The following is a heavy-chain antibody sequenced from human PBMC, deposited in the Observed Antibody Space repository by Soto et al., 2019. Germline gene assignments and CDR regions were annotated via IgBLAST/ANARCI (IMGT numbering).Heavy chain of an antibody. CDR1: GYTFTSY. Sequence: SCKASGYTFTSYWSWIRQPPGKGLEWIGYIYYSGSTNYNPSLKSRVTISVDTSKNQFSLKLSSVTAADTAVYYCASLPWGPWGQGTLVTVSS. D-gene: IGHD3-16*01. J-gene: IGHJ1*01. CDR2: IYYSGST. V-gene: IGHV4-59*01. CDR3: ASLPWGP.